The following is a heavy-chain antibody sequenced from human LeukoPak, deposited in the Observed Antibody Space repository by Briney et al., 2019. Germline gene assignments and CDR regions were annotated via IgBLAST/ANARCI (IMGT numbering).Heavy chain of an antibody. J-gene: IGHJ5*02. CDR3: ARESSYYDSSLRRFDP. D-gene: IGHD3-22*01. CDR1: GFTVSNNY. Sequence: PGGSLRLSCAASGFTVSNNYMSWVRQAPGKGLEWVSVIYSGGSTYYADSVKGRFTISRDNSKNTLYLQMNSLRAEDTAVYYCARESSYYDSSLRRFDPWGQGTLVTVSS. V-gene: IGHV3-53*01. CDR2: IYSGGST.